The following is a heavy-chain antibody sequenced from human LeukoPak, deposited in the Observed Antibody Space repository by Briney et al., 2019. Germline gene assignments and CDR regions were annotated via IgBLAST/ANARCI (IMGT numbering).Heavy chain of an antibody. CDR3: ASVSGYDYGPIDY. Sequence: ASAKVSCKASGGTFSSYAISRVRQAPGQGLEWMGRIIPILGIANYAQKFQGRVTITADKSTSTAYMELSSLRSEDTAVYYCASVSGYDYGPIDYWGQGTLVTVSS. J-gene: IGHJ4*02. V-gene: IGHV1-69*04. CDR1: GGTFSSYA. CDR2: IIPILGIA. D-gene: IGHD5-12*01.